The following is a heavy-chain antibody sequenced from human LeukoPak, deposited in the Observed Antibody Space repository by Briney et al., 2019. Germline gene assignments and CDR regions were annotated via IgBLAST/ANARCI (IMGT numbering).Heavy chain of an antibody. D-gene: IGHD1-26*01. CDR3: ARFGWEHPFDY. J-gene: IGHJ4*02. CDR1: GFTFSSYS. V-gene: IGHV3-21*01. Sequence: GGSLRLSCVDSGFTFSSYSMNWVRQAPGKGLEWVSSISSSSSYIYYADSVKGRFTISRDNARKSLYLQMNSLRAEDTAVYYCARFGWEHPFDYWGQGTLVTVSS. CDR2: ISSSSSYI.